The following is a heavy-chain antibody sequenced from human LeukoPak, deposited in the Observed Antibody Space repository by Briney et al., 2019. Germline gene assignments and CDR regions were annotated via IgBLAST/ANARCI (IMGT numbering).Heavy chain of an antibody. Sequence: SETLSLTCTVSGGSISSSDYYWGWIRQPPGKGLEWIGSIYYGGSTYYNPSLKSRVTISVDTSKNQFSLKLSSVTAADTAVYYCARDGYNLDYWGQGTLVTVSS. CDR2: IYYGGST. D-gene: IGHD5-24*01. J-gene: IGHJ4*02. CDR1: GGSISSSDYY. CDR3: ARDGYNLDY. V-gene: IGHV4-39*07.